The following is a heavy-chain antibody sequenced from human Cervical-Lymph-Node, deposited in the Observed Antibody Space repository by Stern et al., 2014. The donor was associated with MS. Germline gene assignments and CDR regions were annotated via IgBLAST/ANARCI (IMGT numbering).Heavy chain of an antibody. CDR1: GFTFSSYG. CDR3: AKGGLMVYAIRGMDV. CDR2: ISYDGSNK. V-gene: IGHV3-30*18. D-gene: IGHD2-8*01. J-gene: IGHJ6*02. Sequence: VQLVQSGGGVVQPGRSLRLSCAASGFTFSSYGMHWVRQAPGKGLEWVAVISYDGSNKYYADSVKGRFTISRDNSKNTLYLQMNSLRAEDTAVYYCAKGGLMVYAIRGMDVWGQGTTVTVSS.